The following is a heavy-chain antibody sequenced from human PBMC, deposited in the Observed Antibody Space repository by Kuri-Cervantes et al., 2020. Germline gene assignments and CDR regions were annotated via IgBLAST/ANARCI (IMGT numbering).Heavy chain of an antibody. CDR1: GGTFSSYA. Sequence: SVKVSCKASGGTFSSYAISWVRQAPGQGLEWMGGIIPIFGTANYAQKFQGRVTITADESTSTAYMELSSLRSDDTAVYYCARLITIFGGDAFDIWGQGTMVTVSS. D-gene: IGHD3-3*01. CDR2: IIPIFGTA. CDR3: ARLITIFGGDAFDI. J-gene: IGHJ3*02. V-gene: IGHV1-69*13.